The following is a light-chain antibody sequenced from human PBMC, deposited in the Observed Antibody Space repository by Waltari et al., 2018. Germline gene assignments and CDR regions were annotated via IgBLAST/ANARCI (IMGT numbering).Light chain of an antibody. CDR3: QQYTTLPYT. J-gene: IGKJ2*01. CDR1: QSGSSNY. Sequence: CWASQSGSSNYLAWYQQKPGQAPRLLIHGASSRATGIPDRFSGSGSGTDFTLTISRLEPEDFALYYCQQYTTLPYTFGQGTKLEIK. CDR2: GAS. V-gene: IGKV3-20*01.